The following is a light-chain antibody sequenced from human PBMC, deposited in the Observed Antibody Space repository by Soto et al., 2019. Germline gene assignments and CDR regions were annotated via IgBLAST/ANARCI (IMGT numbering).Light chain of an antibody. J-gene: IGLJ2*01. CDR3: QSYDSSRVV. CDR1: SSNIGAGYD. Sequence: QAVVTQPPSVSGAPGQRVTISCTGSSSNIGAGYDVHWYQQPPGTAPKLLIYGNSNRPSGVPDRFSGSKSGTSASLAITGLQAEDEADYYCQSYDSSRVVFGGGTKLTVL. V-gene: IGLV1-40*01. CDR2: GNS.